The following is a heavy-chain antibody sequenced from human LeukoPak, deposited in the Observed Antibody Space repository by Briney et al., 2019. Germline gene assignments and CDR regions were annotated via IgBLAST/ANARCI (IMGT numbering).Heavy chain of an antibody. D-gene: IGHD3-10*01. J-gene: IGHJ4*02. CDR1: GFTFNNYA. CDR3: AKDAQGGSGSYSWGTFDY. CDR2: IRNSGGVT. V-gene: IGHV3-23*01. Sequence: PGGSLRLSCATSGFTFNNYAMSWVRQAPGKGLEWVSGIRNSGGVTVYASSVQGRFTISRDNSKNTLYLQMYTLRAEDTAVYYCAKDAQGGSGSYSWGTFDYWGQGTLVTVSS.